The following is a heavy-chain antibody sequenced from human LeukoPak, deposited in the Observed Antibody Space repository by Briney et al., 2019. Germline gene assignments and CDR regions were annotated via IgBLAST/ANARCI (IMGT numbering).Heavy chain of an antibody. J-gene: IGHJ6*03. D-gene: IGHD2-2*01. Sequence: GGSLRLSCTASGFTFGDYAMSWARQAPGKGLEWVGFIRSKAYGGTTEYAASVKGRFTISRDDSKSIAYLQMNSLKTEDTAVYYCTRREGGYCSSTSCFYYYYMDVWGKGTTVTVSS. CDR1: GFTFGDYA. CDR2: IRSKAYGGTT. CDR3: TRREGGYCSSTSCFYYYYMDV. V-gene: IGHV3-49*04.